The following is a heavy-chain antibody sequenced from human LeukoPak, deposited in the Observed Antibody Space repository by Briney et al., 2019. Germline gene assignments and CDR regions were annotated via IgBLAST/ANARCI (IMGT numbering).Heavy chain of an antibody. CDR3: ARWSGYTRELDY. Sequence: SETLSLTCTVSGGSISSGGYYWSWILQHPGKGLEWIGRIYYSGTTYYHPSLTSRVAISVDTSKNQFSLKLSSVTAADTAVYYCARWSGYTRELDYWGQGTLVTISS. CDR2: IYYSGTT. J-gene: IGHJ4*02. D-gene: IGHD2-2*02. CDR1: GGSISSGGYY. V-gene: IGHV4-31*03.